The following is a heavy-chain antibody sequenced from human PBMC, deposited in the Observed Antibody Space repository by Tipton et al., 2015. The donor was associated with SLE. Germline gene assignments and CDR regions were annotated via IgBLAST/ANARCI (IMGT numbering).Heavy chain of an antibody. Sequence: LRLSCTVSGGSISSSSYHWGWIRQPPGKGLEWIGSIYYSGSTYYNSSLKSRVTISVDTSKNQFSLKLSSVTAADTAVYYCARVGPGITGRGDVWGQGTTVTVSS. CDR2: IYYSGST. CDR3: ARVGPGITGRGDV. CDR1: GGSISSSSYH. V-gene: IGHV4-39*07. D-gene: IGHD1-20*01. J-gene: IGHJ6*02.